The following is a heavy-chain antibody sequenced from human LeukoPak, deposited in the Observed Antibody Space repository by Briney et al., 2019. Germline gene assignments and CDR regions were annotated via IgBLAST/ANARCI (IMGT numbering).Heavy chain of an antibody. CDR3: ASGLIVVVTYAFDI. Sequence: PGGSLRLSCAASGFSFSSFAMTWVRQAPGKGLEWVSAISGSGGSTYYADSVKGRFTISRDNSKNTLYLQMNSLRAEDTAVYYCASGLIVVVTYAFDIWGQGTMVTVSS. J-gene: IGHJ3*02. CDR2: ISGSGGST. V-gene: IGHV3-23*01. D-gene: IGHD3-22*01. CDR1: GFSFSSFA.